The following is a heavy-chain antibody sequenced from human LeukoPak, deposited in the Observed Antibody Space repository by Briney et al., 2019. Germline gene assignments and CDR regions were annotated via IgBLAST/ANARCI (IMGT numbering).Heavy chain of an antibody. J-gene: IGHJ4*02. CDR3: ARDPAHYYDSSGYYVDY. D-gene: IGHD3-22*01. CDR1: GFTFSSYE. Sequence: PGGSLRLSCAASGFTFSSYEMNWVRQAPGKGLEWVSHISSSGSTIYYADSVKGRFTISRDNAKNSLYLQMNSLRAEDTAVYYCARDPAHYYDSSGYYVDYWGQGTLVTVSS. V-gene: IGHV3-48*03. CDR2: ISSSGSTI.